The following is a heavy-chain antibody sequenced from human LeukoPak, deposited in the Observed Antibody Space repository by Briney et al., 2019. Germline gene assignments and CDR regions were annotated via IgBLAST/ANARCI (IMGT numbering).Heavy chain of an antibody. Sequence: ASVKVSCKASGYTFTSYAISWVRQAPGQGLEWMGGIIPIFGTANYAQKFQGRVTITTDESTSTAYMELSSLRSEDTAVYYCARMARAAAAYFDYWGQGTLVTVSS. D-gene: IGHD6-13*01. CDR1: GYTFTSYA. J-gene: IGHJ4*02. CDR2: IIPIFGTA. V-gene: IGHV1-69*05. CDR3: ARMARAAAAYFDY.